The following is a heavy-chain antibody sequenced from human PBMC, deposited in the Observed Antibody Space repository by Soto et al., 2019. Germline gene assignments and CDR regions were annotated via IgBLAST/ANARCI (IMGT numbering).Heavy chain of an antibody. V-gene: IGHV1-69*06. Sequence: QVQLVQSGAEVKKPGSSVKVSCKASGDTFSSYAISWVRQAPGHGLQWMGGVIPIFGTADYAQKFQGRVKSIADKPTSTAYMELRSLTFEDEAVYYCARNRIAAWPWWFDPWGQGTLVTVSS. D-gene: IGHD6-25*01. CDR1: GDTFSSYA. CDR3: ARNRIAAWPWWFDP. J-gene: IGHJ5*02. CDR2: VIPIFGTA.